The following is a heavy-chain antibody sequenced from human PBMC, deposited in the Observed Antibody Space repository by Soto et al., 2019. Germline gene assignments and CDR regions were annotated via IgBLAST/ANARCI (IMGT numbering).Heavy chain of an antibody. J-gene: IGHJ4*02. CDR1: GGSISSSSYY. V-gene: IGHV4-39*01. CDR3: ARHPPDNWTDFTFDY. Sequence: SETLSLTCTVSGGSISSSSYYWGWIRQPPGKGLEWIGCIYYSGSTYYNPSLKSRVTISVDTSKNQFSLKLSSVTAADTAVYYCARHPPDNWTDFTFDYWGQGTLVTVSS. D-gene: IGHD1-1*01. CDR2: IYYSGST.